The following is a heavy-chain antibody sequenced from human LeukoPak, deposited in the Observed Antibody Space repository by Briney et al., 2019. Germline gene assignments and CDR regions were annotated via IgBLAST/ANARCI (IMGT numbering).Heavy chain of an antibody. Sequence: KPSETLSLTCTVSGGSISSSSYYWGWIRQPPGKGLEWIGSIYYSGSTYYNPSLKSRVTISVDTSKNQFSLKLSSVTAADTAVYYCARGPTYYDILTRFDPWGQGTLVTVSS. J-gene: IGHJ5*02. D-gene: IGHD3-9*01. V-gene: IGHV4-39*07. CDR3: ARGPTYYDILTRFDP. CDR1: GGSISSSSYY. CDR2: IYYSGST.